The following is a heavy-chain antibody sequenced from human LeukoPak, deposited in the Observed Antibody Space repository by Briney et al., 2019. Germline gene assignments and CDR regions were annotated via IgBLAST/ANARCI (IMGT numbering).Heavy chain of an antibody. V-gene: IGHV3-74*01. J-gene: IGHJ6*03. D-gene: IGHD3-10*01. CDR2: IDGDGSRI. CDR3: ARDPHYGAGYYYYYYMDV. Sequence: GGSLRLSCAVSGFTFSTYWMHWVRQAQGKGPVWVSHIDGDGSRINYADSVKGRFTISRDNAQNTLYLEMNSLRAEDTAVYYCARDPHYGAGYYYYYYMDVWGKGTSVTVSS. CDR1: GFTFSTYW.